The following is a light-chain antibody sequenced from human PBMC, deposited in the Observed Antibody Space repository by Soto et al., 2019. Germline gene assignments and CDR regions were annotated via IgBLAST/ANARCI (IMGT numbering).Light chain of an antibody. CDR1: QGISSH. CDR2: AAS. CDR3: QQLHTYPLT. Sequence: DIQLTQSPSFLSASVGDRVTITCRASQGISSHVAWYQQNPGKAPKLLIYAASTLQSGVPSRFSGSGSGTEFTLTISSLQSEDLATYSCQQLHTYPLTFGGGTKVEIK. J-gene: IGKJ4*01. V-gene: IGKV1-9*01.